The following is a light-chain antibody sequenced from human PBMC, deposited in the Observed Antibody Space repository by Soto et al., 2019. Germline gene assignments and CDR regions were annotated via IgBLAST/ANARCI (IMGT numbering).Light chain of an antibody. V-gene: IGLV2-23*01. Sequence: QSALTQPASVSGSPGQSITISCTGTSIEVGSYNLVSWYQQHPGKAPKLMIYEGSNRPSGVSNRLSGSKSGNTASLTISGLQAEDEADYYCCSYAGSSTYVFGTGTKVTVL. CDR1: SIEVGSYNL. J-gene: IGLJ1*01. CDR3: CSYAGSSTYV. CDR2: EGS.